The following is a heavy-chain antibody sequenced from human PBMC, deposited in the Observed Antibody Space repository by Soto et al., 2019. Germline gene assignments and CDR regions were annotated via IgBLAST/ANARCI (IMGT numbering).Heavy chain of an antibody. J-gene: IGHJ6*02. CDR1: GYTLTELS. V-gene: IGHV1-24*01. D-gene: IGHD3-16*02. CDR3: ARMNVWGSYRSYYYYGMDV. CDR2: FDPEDGET. Sequence: ASVKVSCKVSGYTLTELSMHWVRHAPGKGLEWMGGFDPEDGETIYAQKFQGRVTMTGDTSTDTAYMELSSLRSEDTAVYYCARMNVWGSYRSYYYYGMDVWGQGTTVTVSS.